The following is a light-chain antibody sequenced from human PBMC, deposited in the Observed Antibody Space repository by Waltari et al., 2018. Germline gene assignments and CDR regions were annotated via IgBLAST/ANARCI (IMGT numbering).Light chain of an antibody. CDR1: SSDVGSYDL. J-gene: IGLJ2*01. Sequence: QSALTQPASVSGSPGQSITISCTGNSSDVGSYDLVSWYQQYPGEAPKLMIYEGSKRTSGISNRFSGSKSGNTASLTISGLQAEDEADYYCCSYARRDVVFGGGTKLTVL. CDR3: CSYARRDVV. V-gene: IGLV2-23*01. CDR2: EGS.